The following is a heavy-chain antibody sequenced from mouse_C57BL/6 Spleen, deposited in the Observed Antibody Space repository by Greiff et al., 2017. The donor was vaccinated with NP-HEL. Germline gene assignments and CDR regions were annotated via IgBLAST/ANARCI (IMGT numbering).Heavy chain of an antibody. CDR3: AREIYYGNYHDYCGY. D-gene: IGHD2-1*01. J-gene: IGHJ2*01. CDR1: GFTFSDYY. Sequence: EVKLVESEGGLVQPGSSMKLSCTASGFTFSDYYMAWVRQVPEKGLEWVANINYDGSSTYYLDSLKSRFIISRDNAKNILYLQMSSLKSEDTATYYCAREIYYGNYHDYCGYWGQGTTLTVSS. V-gene: IGHV5-16*01. CDR2: INYDGSST.